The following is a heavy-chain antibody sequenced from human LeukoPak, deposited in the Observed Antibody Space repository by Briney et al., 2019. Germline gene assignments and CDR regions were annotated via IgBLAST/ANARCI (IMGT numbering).Heavy chain of an antibody. V-gene: IGHV4-4*02. D-gene: IGHD2-2*01. CDR3: ARYCSSTSCYAAFDY. CDR2: IYHSGST. Sequence: SGTLSLTCAVSGGSISSSNWWSWVRQPPGKGLEWIGEIYHSGSTNYNPSHKSRVTISVDKSKNQFSLKLSSVTAADTAVYYCARYCSSTSCYAAFDYWGQGTLVTVSS. J-gene: IGHJ4*02. CDR1: GGSISSSNW.